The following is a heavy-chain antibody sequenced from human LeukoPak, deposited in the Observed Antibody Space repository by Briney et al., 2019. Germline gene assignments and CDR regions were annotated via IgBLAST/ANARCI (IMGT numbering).Heavy chain of an antibody. D-gene: IGHD6-19*01. CDR1: GFTFSDYY. V-gene: IGHV3-11*04. J-gene: IGHJ4*02. CDR3: ARDLVGYSSGWFDY. CDR2: VSSGSSTI. Sequence: NPGGSLRLSCAASGFTFSDYYMSWIRQAPGKALEWVSYVSSGSSTIYYADSVKGRFTVSRDNGKRSLYLHMNSLRAEDTAVYYCARDLVGYSSGWFDYWGQGTLVTVSS.